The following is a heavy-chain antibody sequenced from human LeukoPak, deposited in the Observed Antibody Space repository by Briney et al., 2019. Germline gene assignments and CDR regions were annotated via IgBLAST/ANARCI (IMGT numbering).Heavy chain of an antibody. J-gene: IGHJ5*02. CDR2: MNPKSGNT. Sequence: ASVKVSCKASGYTFTSYDINWVRQATGQGLEWMGWMNPKSGNTGHAQKFQGRVTMTRDTTISTAYMELSSLRSEDTAVYYCASSETASGWFDPWGQGTLVTVSS. CDR1: GYTFTSYD. D-gene: IGHD6-25*01. V-gene: IGHV1-8*01. CDR3: ASSETASGWFDP.